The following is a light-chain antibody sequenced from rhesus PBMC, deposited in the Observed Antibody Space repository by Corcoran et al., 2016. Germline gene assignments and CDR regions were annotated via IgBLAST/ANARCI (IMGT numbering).Light chain of an antibody. CDR1: QSVSSY. Sequence: EIVMTQSPATLSLSPGERATLSCRASQSVSSYVAWYQQKPEQAPRLLIYGASSRATGIPDRFSGSGSWKDFTLTISSLEPEEFAVYYCQQYSNWPLTFGGGTKVEIK. J-gene: IGKJ4*01. CDR2: GAS. V-gene: IGKV3S9*01. CDR3: QQYSNWPLT.